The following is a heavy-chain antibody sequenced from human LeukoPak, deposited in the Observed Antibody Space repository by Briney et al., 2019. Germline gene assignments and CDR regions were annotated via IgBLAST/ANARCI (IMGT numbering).Heavy chain of an antibody. CDR3: AREFGGAGKVFDY. D-gene: IGHD3-16*01. CDR1: GYTFTGYY. CDR2: INPNSGGT. Sequence: ASVKVSCKASGYTFTGYYMHWVRQAPGQGLEWMGWINPNSGGTKDAQKFQGRVTMTRDTSISTAYMELSSLRFDDTAVYYCAREFGGAGKVFDYWGQGILVTVSS. V-gene: IGHV1-2*02. J-gene: IGHJ4*02.